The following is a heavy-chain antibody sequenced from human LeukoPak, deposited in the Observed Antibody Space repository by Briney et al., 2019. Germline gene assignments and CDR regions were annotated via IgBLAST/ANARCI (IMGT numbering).Heavy chain of an antibody. D-gene: IGHD6-13*01. CDR2: IYYSGST. CDR1: GGSISSYY. V-gene: IGHV4-59*01. Sequence: ASETLSLTCTVSGGSISSYYWSWIRQPPGKGLEWIGYIYYSGSTNYNPSLKSRVTISVDTSKNQFSLKLSSVTAADTAVYYCASSGWYAYFQHWGQGTLVTVSS. J-gene: IGHJ1*01. CDR3: ASSGWYAYFQH.